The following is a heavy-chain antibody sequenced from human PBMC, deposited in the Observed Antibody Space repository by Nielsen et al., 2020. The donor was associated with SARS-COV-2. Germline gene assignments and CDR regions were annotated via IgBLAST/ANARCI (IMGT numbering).Heavy chain of an antibody. CDR1: GFTFNDYA. J-gene: IGHJ4*02. CDR2: ISGRGGST. CDR3: AKGNAMIVVGMTFDY. V-gene: IGHV3-23*01. Sequence: GGSLRLSCAASGFTFNDYAMSWVRQAPGKGLEWVSTISGRGGSTYYADSVKGRFTISRDNFKNTLSLQMNSLSAGDTAVYYCAKGNAMIVVGMTFDYWGQGTLVTVSS. D-gene: IGHD3-22*01.